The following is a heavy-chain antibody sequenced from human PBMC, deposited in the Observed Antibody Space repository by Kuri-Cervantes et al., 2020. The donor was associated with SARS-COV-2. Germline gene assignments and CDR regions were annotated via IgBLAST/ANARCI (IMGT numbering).Heavy chain of an antibody. CDR3: AKPMDGDYDLFCFDY. CDR2: ISYDGSNK. D-gene: IGHD4-17*01. CDR1: GFTFSSYG. Sequence: GESLKISCAASGFTFSSYGMHWVRQAPGKGLEWVAVISYDGSNKYYADSVKGRFTLSRDNSKSTMFLQMNSLRPEDTAVYHCAKPMDGDYDLFCFDYWGQGALVTVSS. V-gene: IGHV3-30*18. J-gene: IGHJ4*02.